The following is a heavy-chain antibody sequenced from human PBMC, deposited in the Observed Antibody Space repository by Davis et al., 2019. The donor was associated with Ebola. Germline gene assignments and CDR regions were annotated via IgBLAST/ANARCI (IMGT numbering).Heavy chain of an antibody. CDR1: GFTFSSYA. Sequence: GGSLRLSCSASGFTFSSYAMHWVRQAPGKGLEWVSYISSSGSTIYYADSVKGRFTISRDNAKNSLYLQMNSLRAEDTAVYYCARVYVLELHGMDVWGQGTTVTVSS. D-gene: IGHD1-7*01. CDR2: ISSSGSTI. CDR3: ARVYVLELHGMDV. V-gene: IGHV3-48*04. J-gene: IGHJ6*02.